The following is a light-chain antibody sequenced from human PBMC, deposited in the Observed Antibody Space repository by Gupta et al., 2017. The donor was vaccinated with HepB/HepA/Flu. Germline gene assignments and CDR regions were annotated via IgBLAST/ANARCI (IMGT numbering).Light chain of an antibody. Sequence: EIVMTQSPATLSVSPGERATLSCRASQSVSSNLAWYQQKPGQAPRPLIYGASTRATGITARFSGSGSGTEFTLTISSLQSEDFAVYYCQQYNNWPRTFGQGTKVEIK. CDR3: QQYNNWPRT. V-gene: IGKV3-15*01. CDR1: QSVSSN. CDR2: GAS. J-gene: IGKJ1*01.